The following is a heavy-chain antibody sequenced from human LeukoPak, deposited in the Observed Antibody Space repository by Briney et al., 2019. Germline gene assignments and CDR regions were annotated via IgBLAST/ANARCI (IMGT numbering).Heavy chain of an antibody. CDR3: AKGVEMATIDGFFDY. Sequence: GGSLRLSGAASGLTFSSYAMSWVRKAPGKGLEWVSAISGSGGSTYYADSVKGRFTISRDNSKNTLYLQMNSLRAEDTAVYYCAKGVEMATIDGFFDYWGQGTLVTVSS. CDR2: ISGSGGST. V-gene: IGHV3-23*01. D-gene: IGHD5-24*01. CDR1: GLTFSSYA. J-gene: IGHJ4*02.